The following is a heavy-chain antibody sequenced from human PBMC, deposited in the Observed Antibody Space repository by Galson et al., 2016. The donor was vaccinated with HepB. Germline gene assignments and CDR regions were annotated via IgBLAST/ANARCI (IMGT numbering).Heavy chain of an antibody. V-gene: IGHV3-74*01. CDR3: GRGPNTVSSPGDY. J-gene: IGHJ4*02. CDR2: ISPNGSRK. D-gene: IGHD4-17*01. Sequence: SLRLSCAASGFTFSDRWMHWVRQTPGKGLVWVSSISPNGSRKRYADFVKGRFTISRDSAGNTLYLQMNSLRDDDAAVYFCGRGPNTVSSPGDYWGQGTLVTVSS. CDR1: GFTFSDRW.